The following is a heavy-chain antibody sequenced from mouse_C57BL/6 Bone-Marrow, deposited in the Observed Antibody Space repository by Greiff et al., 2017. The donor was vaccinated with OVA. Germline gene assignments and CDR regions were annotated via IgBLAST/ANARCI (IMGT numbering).Heavy chain of an antibody. J-gene: IGHJ3*01. CDR1: GFTFSDAW. V-gene: IGHV6-6*01. CDR2: IRNKANNHAT. D-gene: IGHD2-1*01. Sequence: EVQLQESGGGLVQPGGSMKLSCAASGFTFSDAWMDWVRQSPEKGLEWVAEIRNKANNHATYYAESVKGRFTISRDDSKSSVYLQMNSLRAEDTGIYYCTGEGNYDWFAYWGQGTLVTVSA. CDR3: TGEGNYDWFAY.